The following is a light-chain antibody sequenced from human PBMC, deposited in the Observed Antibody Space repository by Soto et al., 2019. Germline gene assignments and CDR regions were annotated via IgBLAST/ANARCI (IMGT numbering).Light chain of an antibody. J-gene: IGKJ4*01. CDR2: DAS. CDR3: QQYGDWPPLT. CDR1: QSVHSA. Sequence: EIVMTQFPATLSVSPGERATLSCRASQSVHSALAWYQQKPGQAPRVLIYDASIRATGIPARFSGSGSGTEFTLTISSLQSEDFAVYYCQQYGDWPPLTFGRGTKVEI. V-gene: IGKV3-15*01.